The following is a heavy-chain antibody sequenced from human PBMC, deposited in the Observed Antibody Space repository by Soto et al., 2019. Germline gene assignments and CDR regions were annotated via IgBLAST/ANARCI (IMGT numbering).Heavy chain of an antibody. Sequence: EVQLVESGGGLVQPGGSLRLSCAASGFTFSDHYMDWVRQAPGKGLEWVGRTRNKANSYTTEYAASVKGRFTISRDDSKNSLYLQINSVKTEDTAVYYCARVGGYCSGGSCHSDWYFDLWGRGILVTVSS. J-gene: IGHJ2*01. V-gene: IGHV3-72*01. D-gene: IGHD2-15*01. CDR3: ARVGGYCSGGSCHSDWYFDL. CDR1: GFTFSDHY. CDR2: TRNKANSYTT.